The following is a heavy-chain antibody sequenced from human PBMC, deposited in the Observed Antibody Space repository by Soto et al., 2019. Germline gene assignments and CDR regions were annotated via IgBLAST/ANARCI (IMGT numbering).Heavy chain of an antibody. D-gene: IGHD1-26*01. V-gene: IGHV1-18*04. CDR3: ARIVGAGYYYYYGMDV. CDR1: GYTFTSYG. J-gene: IGHJ6*02. Sequence: QVQLVQSGAEVKKPGASVKVSFKASGYTFTSYGISWVRQAPGQGLEWMGWISAYNGNTNYAQRLQGRVTMTTDTSTSTADMELRSLRSDDTAVYYCARIVGAGYYYYYGMDVWGQGTTVTVSS. CDR2: ISAYNGNT.